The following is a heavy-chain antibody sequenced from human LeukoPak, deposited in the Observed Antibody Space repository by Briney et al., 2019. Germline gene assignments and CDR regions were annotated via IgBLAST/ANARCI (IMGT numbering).Heavy chain of an antibody. CDR1: GGSFSGYY. V-gene: IGHV4-34*01. D-gene: IGHD2-2*01. J-gene: IGHJ6*03. CDR3: ARGSGGVVPAVTPDYYMDV. Sequence: ETLSLTCAVYGGSFSGYYWSWIRPPPGKGLEWIGEINHSGSTNYNPSLKSRVTISVDTSKNQFSLKLSSVTAADTAVYYCARGSGGVVPAVTPDYYMDVWGKGTTVTVSS. CDR2: INHSGST.